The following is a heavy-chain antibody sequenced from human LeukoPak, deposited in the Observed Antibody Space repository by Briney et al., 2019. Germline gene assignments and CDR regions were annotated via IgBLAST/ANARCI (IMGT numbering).Heavy chain of an antibody. V-gene: IGHV1-2*02. D-gene: IGHD3-22*01. Sequence: ASVKVSCKASGYTFTGYDIHWVRQAPGQGLEWMGWINPNSGRTNYAQKFHRRVTMPRDTSISTAYMEVSRLRSDDTAVYCCASGGGDYYDSSGVFDYWGQGTLVTVSS. J-gene: IGHJ4*02. CDR3: ASGGGDYYDSSGVFDY. CDR2: INPNSGRT. CDR1: GYTFTGYD.